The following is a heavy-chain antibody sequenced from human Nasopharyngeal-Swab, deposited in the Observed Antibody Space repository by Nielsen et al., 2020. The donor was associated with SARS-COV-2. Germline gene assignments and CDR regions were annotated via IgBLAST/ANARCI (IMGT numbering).Heavy chain of an antibody. CDR2: IYYSGST. J-gene: IGHJ4*02. D-gene: IGHD3-22*01. CDR3: ARHKTPVSSGYYLDY. Sequence: GSLRLSCTVSGGSISSYYWSWIRQPPGKGLEWIGYIYYSGSTNYNPSLKSRVTISVDTSKNQFSLKLSSVTAADTAVYYCARHKTPVSSGYYLDYWGQGTLVTVSS. CDR1: GGSISSYY. V-gene: IGHV4-59*08.